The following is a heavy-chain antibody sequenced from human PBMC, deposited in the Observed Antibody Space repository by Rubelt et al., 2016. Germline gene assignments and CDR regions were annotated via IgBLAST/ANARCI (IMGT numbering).Heavy chain of an antibody. D-gene: IGHD2-21*01. CDR3: ARTSGAGYCGGDCYSTDWYFDL. J-gene: IGHJ2*01. Sequence: RGLEWMGWINPNSGGTNYAQKFQGRVTMTRDTSISTAYMELSRLRSDDTAVDYCARTSGAGYCGGDCYSTDWYFDLWGRGTLVTVSS. CDR2: INPNSGGT. V-gene: IGHV1-2*02.